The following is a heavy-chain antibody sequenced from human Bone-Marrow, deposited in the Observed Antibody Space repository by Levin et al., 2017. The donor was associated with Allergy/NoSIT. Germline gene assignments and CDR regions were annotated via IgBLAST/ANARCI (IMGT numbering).Heavy chain of an antibody. J-gene: IGHJ5*02. D-gene: IGHD1-14*01. V-gene: IGHV4-59*12. CDR3: VRGSTGAYDP. CDR1: GDSISSSY. CDR2: IHNSGSS. Sequence: SETLSLTCTVSGDSISSSYWSWIRQPPGKGLEWIGYIHNSGSSNYNPSLKSRVTMSMDTSNNQFSLKMSSVTAADTAVYYCVRGSTGAYDPWGQGTLVTVSS.